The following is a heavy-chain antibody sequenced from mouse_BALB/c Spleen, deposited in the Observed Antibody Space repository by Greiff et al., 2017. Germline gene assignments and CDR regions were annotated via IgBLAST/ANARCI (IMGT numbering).Heavy chain of an antibody. CDR3: ARRGNYYGSSSFYAMDY. D-gene: IGHD1-1*01. CDR2: IYPGDGST. CDR1: GYTFTSYY. J-gene: IGHJ4*01. V-gene: IGHV1S56*01. Sequence: QVQLQQSGPELVKPGASVKMSCKASGYTFTSYYIHWVKQRPGQGLEWIGWIYPGDGSTKYNEKFKGKTTLTADKSSSTAYMLLSSLTSEDSAIYFCARRGNYYGSSSFYAMDYWGQGTSVTVSS.